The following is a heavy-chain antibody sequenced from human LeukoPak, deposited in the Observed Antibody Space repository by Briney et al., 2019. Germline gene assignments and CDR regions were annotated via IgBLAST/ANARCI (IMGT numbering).Heavy chain of an antibody. CDR3: AKLASYGMDV. CDR2: IRYGGDNK. V-gene: IGHV3-30*02. J-gene: IGHJ6*02. Sequence: PGGSLRLSCAASGFTFSSYGMHWVRQAPGKGLEWVTFIRYGGDNKYYADSVKGRFTISRDNSKNTLYLQMNSLRAEDTAAYYCAKLASYGMDVWGQGTTVTVSS. CDR1: GFTFSSYG.